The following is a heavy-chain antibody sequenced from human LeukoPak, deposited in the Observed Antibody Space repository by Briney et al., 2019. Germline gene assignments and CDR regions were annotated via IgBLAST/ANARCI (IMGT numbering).Heavy chain of an antibody. CDR3: ARDRPSDY. CDR1: GFTFSSYG. Sequence: GRSLRLSCAASGFTFSSYGMHWVRQAPGKGLEWVAVISYDGSNKYYADSVKGRFTISRDNSKNTLYLQMNSLRAEDTAVYYCARDRPSDYWGQGTLVTVSS. J-gene: IGHJ4*02. CDR2: ISYDGSNK. V-gene: IGHV3-30*03.